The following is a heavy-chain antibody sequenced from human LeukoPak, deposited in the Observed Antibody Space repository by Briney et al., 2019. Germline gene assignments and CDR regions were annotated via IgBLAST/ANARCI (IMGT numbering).Heavy chain of an antibody. J-gene: IGHJ6*02. CDR3: VRHWEPPYDILTGYGYYYGMDV. CDR1: GGSISSSSYY. CDR2: IYYRGST. V-gene: IGHV4-39*01. Sequence: SETLSLTCTVSGGSISSSSYYWGWIRQPPGKGLEWIGSIYYRGSTYYNPSLKSRVTISVDTSKNQFSLKLSSVTAADTAVYYCVRHWEPPYDILTGYGYYYGMDVWGQGTTVTVSS. D-gene: IGHD3-9*01.